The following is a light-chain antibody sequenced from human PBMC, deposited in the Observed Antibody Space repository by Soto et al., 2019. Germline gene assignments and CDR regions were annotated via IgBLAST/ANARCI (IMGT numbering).Light chain of an antibody. V-gene: IGKV3-20*01. CDR1: QSVSQSY. CDR3: QQYGGSPFT. CDR2: GAS. J-gene: IGKJ2*01. Sequence: EIVLTQSPGTLSLSPGERATLSCRASQSVSQSYLAWYQQRPGQAPRLLIYGASSRATGVPDRFSGSGSGTDFTLTISRLDPEDFAVYYCQQYGGSPFTFGQGTKLEIK.